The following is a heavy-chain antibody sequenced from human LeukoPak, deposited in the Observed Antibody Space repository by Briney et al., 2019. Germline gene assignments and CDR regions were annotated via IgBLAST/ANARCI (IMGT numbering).Heavy chain of an antibody. D-gene: IGHD6-19*01. CDR2: IYPGDSDT. CDR3: ARQIPEGIAVAGSFDY. Sequence: GESLKISCKGSGYSFTSYWIGWVRQMPGKGLEWMGIIYPGDSDTRYSPSFQGQVTISADKSISTAYLQWNSLKASDTAMYYCARQIPEGIAVAGSFDYWGQGTLVTVSS. V-gene: IGHV5-51*01. CDR1: GYSFTSYW. J-gene: IGHJ4*02.